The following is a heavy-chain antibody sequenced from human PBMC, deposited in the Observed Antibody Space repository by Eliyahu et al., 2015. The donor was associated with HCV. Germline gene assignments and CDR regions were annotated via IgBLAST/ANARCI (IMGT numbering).Heavy chain of an antibody. J-gene: IGHJ4*02. V-gene: IGHV1-46*04. Sequence: QVQLVQSGAEVKKPGASVKVSCKASGYTFXSYYMHWVRQAPGQGLEWMGIINPSGGSTSYAQKLQGRVTMTRDTSTSTVYMELSSLRSEDTAVYYCARESGYSGYDYHLIYWGQGTLVTVSS. CDR1: GYTFXSYY. CDR2: INPSGGST. CDR3: ARESGYSGYDYHLIY. D-gene: IGHD5-12*01.